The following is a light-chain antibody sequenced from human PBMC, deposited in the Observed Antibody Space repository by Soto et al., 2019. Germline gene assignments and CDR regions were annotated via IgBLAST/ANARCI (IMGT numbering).Light chain of an antibody. Sequence: DIVMTQSPLSLPVTPGEPASISCRSSQSLLHSTGYNYLDWYLQKAGQSPQLLIYLGSNRASGVPARFSGSGSGTDFTLKISRVEAEDVGLYYCMQALQTPLYTFGQGTKLEIK. J-gene: IGKJ2*01. CDR2: LGS. V-gene: IGKV2-28*01. CDR3: MQALQTPLYT. CDR1: QSLLHSTGYNY.